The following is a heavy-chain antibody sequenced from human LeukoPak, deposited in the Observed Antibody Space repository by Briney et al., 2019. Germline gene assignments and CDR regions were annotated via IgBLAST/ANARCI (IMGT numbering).Heavy chain of an antibody. Sequence: ASVKVSCKASGGTFSSYAINWVRQAPGQGLKWMGGIIPIFGTANYAQKFQGRVTITADESTSTAYMELSSLRSEDTAVYYCARPITPRTIVMGGFDPWGQGTLVTVSS. J-gene: IGHJ5*02. D-gene: IGHD3-22*01. CDR2: IIPIFGTA. CDR1: GGTFSSYA. V-gene: IGHV1-69*13. CDR3: ARPITPRTIVMGGFDP.